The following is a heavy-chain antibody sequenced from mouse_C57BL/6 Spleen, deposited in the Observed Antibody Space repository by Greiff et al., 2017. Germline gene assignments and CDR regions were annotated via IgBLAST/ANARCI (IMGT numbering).Heavy chain of an antibody. Sequence: QVQLKESGAELARPGASVKLSCKASGYTFTSYGISWVKQRTGQGLEWIGEIYPRSGNTYYNEKFKGKATLTADKSSSTAYMELRSLTSEDSAVYFCARRTAQALDDWGQGTTLPGSS. CDR1: GYTFTSYG. D-gene: IGHD3-2*02. V-gene: IGHV1-81*01. J-gene: IGHJ2*01. CDR2: IYPRSGNT. CDR3: ARRTAQALDD.